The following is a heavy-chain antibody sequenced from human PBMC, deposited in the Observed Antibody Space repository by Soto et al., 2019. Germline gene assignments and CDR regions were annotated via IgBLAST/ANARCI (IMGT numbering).Heavy chain of an antibody. CDR2: ICGSGSFT. Sequence: GGSLRLSXAASGFTFRTYAMNWVRQAPGKGLEWISAICGSGSFTHYADSVRGRFTISRDTSQNQLYLQMNNLRGDDTAMDYWAKIPKGSGTSKVDSWGHGIQNTVSS. D-gene: IGHD3-10*01. J-gene: IGHJ5*01. CDR3: AKIPKGSGTSKVDS. CDR1: GFTFRTYA. V-gene: IGHV3-23*01.